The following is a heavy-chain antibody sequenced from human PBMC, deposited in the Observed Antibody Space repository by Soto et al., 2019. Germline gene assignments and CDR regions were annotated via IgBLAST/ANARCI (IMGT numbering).Heavy chain of an antibody. Sequence: QVQLVQSGAELQQPGASVRVSCKASGGTFSKYAFSWVRQAPGPGLEWLGGTIPMFGTPTFAQKFLGRVAISANDSTATVYMELSSPSTEDTAVYFCARPLRDRNYYYGMAVWGQGTTVTVS. J-gene: IGHJ6*02. V-gene: IGHV1-69*01. D-gene: IGHD3-22*01. CDR2: TIPMFGTP. CDR3: ARPLRDRNYYYGMAV. CDR1: GGTFSKYA.